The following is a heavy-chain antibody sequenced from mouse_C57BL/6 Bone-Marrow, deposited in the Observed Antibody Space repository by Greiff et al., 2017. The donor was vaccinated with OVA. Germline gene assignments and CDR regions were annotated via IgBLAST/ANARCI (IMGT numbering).Heavy chain of an antibody. V-gene: IGHV5-9-1*02. CDR2: ISSGGDYI. J-gene: IGHJ2*01. CDR1: GFTFSSYA. D-gene: IGHD1-1*01. CDR3: TSYYGSSYVFDY. Sequence: EVMLVESGEGLVKPGGSLKLSCAASGFTFSSYAMSWVRQTPEKRLEWVAYISSGGDYIYYADTVKGRFTISRDNARNTLYLQMSSLKSEDTAMYYCTSYYGSSYVFDYWGQGTTLTVSS.